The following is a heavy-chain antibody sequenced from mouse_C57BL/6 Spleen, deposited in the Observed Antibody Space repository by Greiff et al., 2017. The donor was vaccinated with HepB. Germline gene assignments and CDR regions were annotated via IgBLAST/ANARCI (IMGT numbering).Heavy chain of an antibody. CDR2: IYPGDGDT. Sequence: LVESGPELVKPGASVKISCKASGYAFSSSWMNWVKQRPGKGLEWIGRIYPGDGDTNYNGKFKGKATLTADKSSSTAYMQLSSLTSEDSAVYFCARVYDGYYYFDYWGQGTTLTVSS. D-gene: IGHD2-3*01. V-gene: IGHV1-82*01. CDR3: ARVYDGYYYFDY. J-gene: IGHJ2*01. CDR1: GYAFSSSW.